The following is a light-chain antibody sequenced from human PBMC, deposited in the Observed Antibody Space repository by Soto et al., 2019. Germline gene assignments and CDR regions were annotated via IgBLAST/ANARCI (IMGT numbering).Light chain of an antibody. V-gene: IGLV2-14*01. CDR1: SGDVGGYKF. CDR2: EVS. J-gene: IGLJ1*01. CDR3: GSYTGNLYV. Sequence: QSALTQPASVSGSPGQSITIYCTGTSGDVGGYKFVSWYQQHPGKAPKLMIYEVSNRPSGVSSRFSGSKSGNTASLTISGLNAEDEDDYFCGSYTGNLYVFGNGTKVTVL.